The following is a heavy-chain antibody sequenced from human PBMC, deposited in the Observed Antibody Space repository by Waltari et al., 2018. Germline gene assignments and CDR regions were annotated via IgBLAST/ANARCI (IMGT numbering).Heavy chain of an antibody. Sequence: QVQLVQSGAEVKKPGSSVKVSCKASGGTFSSYAISWVRQAPGQGLEWMGGIIPIFGTANYAQKFQGRVTITADESTSTAYMELSSLRSEDTAVYYCAREAKMTTVVTPSFDYWGQGTLVTVSS. D-gene: IGHD4-17*01. CDR2: IIPIFGTA. CDR3: AREAKMTTVVTPSFDY. V-gene: IGHV1-69*01. J-gene: IGHJ4*02. CDR1: GGTFSSYA.